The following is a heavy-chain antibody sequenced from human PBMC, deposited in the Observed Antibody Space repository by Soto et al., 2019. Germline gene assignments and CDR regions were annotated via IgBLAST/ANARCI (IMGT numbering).Heavy chain of an antibody. J-gene: IGHJ6*02. D-gene: IGHD2-15*01. CDR1: GFTFSSYG. CDR3: AKLWYLSAEYYYYYYGMDV. CDR2: ISYDGSNK. V-gene: IGHV3-30*18. Sequence: GGSLRLSCAASGFTFSSYGMHWVRQAPGKGLEWVAVISYDGSNKYYADSVKGRFTISRDNSKNTLYLQMNSLRAEDTAVYYCAKLWYLSAEYYYYYYGMDVWGQGTTVTVSS.